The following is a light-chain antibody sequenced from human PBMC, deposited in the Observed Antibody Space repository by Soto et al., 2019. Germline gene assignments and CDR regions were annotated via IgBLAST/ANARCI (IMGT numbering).Light chain of an antibody. CDR3: QQYNSYSRT. J-gene: IGKJ1*01. CDR2: KAS. Sequence: DIQMTQSPSTLSASVGVRVTITCRASQSISNCLAWYQQKPGKVPKLLIYKASTLETGVPSRFSGSGSGTEFTLTISSLQPDDFATYYCQQYNSYSRTFGQGTKVEIK. CDR1: QSISNC. V-gene: IGKV1-5*03.